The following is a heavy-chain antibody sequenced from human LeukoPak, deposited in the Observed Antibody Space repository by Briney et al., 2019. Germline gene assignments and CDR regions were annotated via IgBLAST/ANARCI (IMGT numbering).Heavy chain of an antibody. Sequence: SETLSLTCTVSGGSISSSSYYWGWLRQPPGKGLEWIGSIYYSGSTYYNPSLKSRVTISVDTSKNQFSLKLSSVTAADTAVYYCARSRSWDSGDFDYWGQGTLVTVSS. V-gene: IGHV4-39*01. CDR1: GGSISSSSYY. J-gene: IGHJ4*02. D-gene: IGHD6-13*01. CDR3: ARSRSWDSGDFDY. CDR2: IYYSGST.